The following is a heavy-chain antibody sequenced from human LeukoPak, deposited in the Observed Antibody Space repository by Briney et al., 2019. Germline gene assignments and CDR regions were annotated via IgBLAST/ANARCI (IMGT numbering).Heavy chain of an antibody. V-gene: IGHV1-8*01. D-gene: IGHD2-15*01. CDR3: ATYCSGGICYSVRAFHI. Sequence: RASEKVSCKASGDTFTSYDINWVRQATGQGLEWMGWMNPNSGNTGYAQKFQGRVTMTRNTSISTAYMELSSLRSKDTAVYYCATYCSGGICYSVRAFHIWVQGTMVTVSS. J-gene: IGHJ3*02. CDR2: MNPNSGNT. CDR1: GDTFTSYD.